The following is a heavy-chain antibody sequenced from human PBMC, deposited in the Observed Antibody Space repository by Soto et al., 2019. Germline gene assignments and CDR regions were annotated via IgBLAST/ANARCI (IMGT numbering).Heavy chain of an antibody. CDR2: MNPNSGNT. V-gene: IGHV1-8*01. CDR1: GYTFTSYD. CDR3: AREVNFYGLDV. J-gene: IGHJ6*02. Sequence: GPVKVSCKASGYTFTSYDINWVRQATGQGLEWMGWMNPNSGNTGYAQKFQGRVTMTRNTSISTAYMELSSLRAEDTAVYYCAREVNFYGLDVWGQGTTVTVSS.